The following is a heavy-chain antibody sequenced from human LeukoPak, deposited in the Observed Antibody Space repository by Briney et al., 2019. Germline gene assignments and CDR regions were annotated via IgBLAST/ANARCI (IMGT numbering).Heavy chain of an antibody. D-gene: IGHD1-26*01. V-gene: IGHV1-46*01. CDR2: INPTGGST. CDR3: ARDFGDYYPTWFDP. CDR1: GYTFTTYY. J-gene: IGHJ5*02. Sequence: ASVKVSCKASGYTFTTYYMHWVRQAPGKGLEWMGKINPTGGSTTYAQKFQGRVTMTTDTSTSTAYMELRSLRSDDTAVYYCARDFGDYYPTWFDPWGQGTLVTVSS.